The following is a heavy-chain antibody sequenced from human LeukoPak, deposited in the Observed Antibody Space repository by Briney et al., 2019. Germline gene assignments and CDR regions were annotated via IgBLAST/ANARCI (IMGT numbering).Heavy chain of an antibody. CDR1: GFTFSSYW. CDR3: ARYDYGGNYDY. J-gene: IGHJ4*02. V-gene: IGHV3-7*04. CDR2: IKQDGSEK. Sequence: PGGSLRLSCAASGFTFSSYWMSWVRQAPGKELEWVANIKQDGSEKYYVDSVKGRFTISRDNAKNSLDLQMNSLRAEDTAVYYCARYDYGGNYDYWGQGTLVTVSS. D-gene: IGHD4-23*01.